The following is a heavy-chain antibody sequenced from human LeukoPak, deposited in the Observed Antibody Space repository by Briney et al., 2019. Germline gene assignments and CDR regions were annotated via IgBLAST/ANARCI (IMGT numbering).Heavy chain of an antibody. D-gene: IGHD5-12*01. J-gene: IGHJ4*02. CDR3: ARAPIVATTFDY. Sequence: SVKVSCKASGGTFSSYAISWVRQAPGQGLEWMGRIIPILGIANYAQKFQGRVTITADKSTSTAYMELSSLRSEDTAVYYCARAPIVATTFDYWGQGTLVTVSP. CDR2: IIPILGIA. CDR1: GGTFSSYA. V-gene: IGHV1-69*04.